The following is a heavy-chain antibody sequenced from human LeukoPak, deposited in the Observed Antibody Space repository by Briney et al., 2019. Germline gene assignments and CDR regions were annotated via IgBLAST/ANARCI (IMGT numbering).Heavy chain of an antibody. CDR3: ARGRDYYDSSGYYYFQH. CDR1: GFTFSSYD. V-gene: IGHV3-13*01. Sequence: GGSLRLSCAASGFTFSSYDMHWVRQATGKGLEWVSAIGTAGDTYYPGSVKGRFTISRENAKNSLYLQMNSLRAGDTAVYYCARGRDYYDSSGYYYFQHWGQGTLVTVSS. J-gene: IGHJ1*01. CDR2: IGTAGDT. D-gene: IGHD3-22*01.